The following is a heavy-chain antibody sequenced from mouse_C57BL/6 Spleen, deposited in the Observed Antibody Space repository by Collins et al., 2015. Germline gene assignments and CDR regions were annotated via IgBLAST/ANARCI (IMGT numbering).Heavy chain of an antibody. CDR1: GYSITSDYA. CDR3: ARYDYDYDRNAMDY. D-gene: IGHD2-4*01. Sequence: DVQLQESGPGLVKPSQSLSLTCTVTGYSITSDYAWNWIRQFPGNKLEWMGYISYSGSTSCNPSLKSRISITRDTSKNQFFLQLNSVTTEDTATYYCARYDYDYDRNAMDYWGQGTSVTVSS. V-gene: IGHV3-2*02. CDR2: ISYSGST. J-gene: IGHJ4*01.